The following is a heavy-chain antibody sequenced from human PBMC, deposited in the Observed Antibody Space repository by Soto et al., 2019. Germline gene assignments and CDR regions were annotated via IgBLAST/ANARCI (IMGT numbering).Heavy chain of an antibody. CDR1: GFTFSNAW. CDR2: IKSDAYGGAI. J-gene: IGHJ4*02. D-gene: IGHD2-2*01. CDR3: TTTKGRPEPATNDF. Sequence: EVQLVESGGGLVKPGGSLRLSCAGSGFTFSNAWMSWVRRAPGKGLEWVGRIKSDAYGGAIDYAAPVKGRFTISRDDSKNTLFLQMNNLIAEDAAVYSCTTTKGRPEPATNDFWGQGTPVIVSS. V-gene: IGHV3-15*01.